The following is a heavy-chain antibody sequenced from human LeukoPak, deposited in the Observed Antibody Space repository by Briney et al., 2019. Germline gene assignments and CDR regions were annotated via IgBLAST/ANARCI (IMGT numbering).Heavy chain of an antibody. CDR2: IKQDGSEK. CDR3: ASEERRYSNAPGDY. CDR1: GFTFSSYW. J-gene: IGHJ4*02. D-gene: IGHD6-13*01. V-gene: IGHV3-7*01. Sequence: GGSLRLSCAASGFTFSSYWMSWVRQAPGKGLEWVANIKQDGSEKYYVDSVKGRFTISRDNAKNSLYLQMNSLRAEDTAVYYGASEERRYSNAPGDYWGRGTLVTVSS.